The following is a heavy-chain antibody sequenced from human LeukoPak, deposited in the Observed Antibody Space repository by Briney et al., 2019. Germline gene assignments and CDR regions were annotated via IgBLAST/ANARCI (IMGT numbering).Heavy chain of an antibody. CDR2: IYSGGTT. CDR1: GFTVSSNY. CDR3: ATNHYDSSGYGYHYFDH. V-gene: IGHV3-66*01. D-gene: IGHD3-22*01. J-gene: IGHJ4*02. Sequence: GGSLRLSCAASGFTVSSNYMSWVRQAPGKGLEWVSIIYSGGTTYFADSVKGRFSNSRDNSKNTLYLQMSSLRAEDTAVYFCATNHYDSSGYGYHYFDHRGQGTLVTVSS.